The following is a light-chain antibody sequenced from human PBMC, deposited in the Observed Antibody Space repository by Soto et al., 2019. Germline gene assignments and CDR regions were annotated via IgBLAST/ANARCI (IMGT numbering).Light chain of an antibody. J-gene: IGKJ1*01. CDR1: QAVNTR. V-gene: IGKV3-11*01. Sequence: EIVLTQSPATLSSFPGDRVTLSCRASQAVNTRLAWYQHKPGQAPRLLIYLTSNRAAGIPARFSGSGSETDFTLTISDVEPEDFPVYYCHQRQSWPRTFGQGTKVDIK. CDR3: HQRQSWPRT. CDR2: LTS.